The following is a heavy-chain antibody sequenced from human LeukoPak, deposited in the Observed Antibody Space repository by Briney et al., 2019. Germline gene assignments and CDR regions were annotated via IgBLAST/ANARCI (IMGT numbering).Heavy chain of an antibody. D-gene: IGHD4-17*01. CDR1: GYTFTGYY. Sequence: GASVKVSCKASGYTFTGYYMHWVRQAPGQGLEWMGWINPNSGGTNYAQKFQGRVTMTRDTSISTAYMELSRLRSDDTAVYYCATSKELTDDYGDYGTGDYWGQGTLVTVSS. CDR2: INPNSGGT. CDR3: ATSKELTDDYGDYGTGDY. J-gene: IGHJ4*02. V-gene: IGHV1-2*02.